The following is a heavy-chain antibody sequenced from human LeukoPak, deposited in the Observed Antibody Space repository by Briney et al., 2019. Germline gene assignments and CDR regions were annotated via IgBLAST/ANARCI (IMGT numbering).Heavy chain of an antibody. J-gene: IGHJ6*02. V-gene: IGHV3-66*04. CDR3: ARPPGLAGHYSYYYGVDV. CDR2: IYSGGNT. CDR1: GFTVNNSY. Sequence: PGGSLRLSCAASGFTVNNSYINWVRQAPGKGLEWVSIIYSGGNTYYADSVRGRFIISRDNSENTVYLQMNSLRAEDTAVYFCARPPGLAGHYSYYYGVDVWGQGTTVTVSS. D-gene: IGHD6-19*01.